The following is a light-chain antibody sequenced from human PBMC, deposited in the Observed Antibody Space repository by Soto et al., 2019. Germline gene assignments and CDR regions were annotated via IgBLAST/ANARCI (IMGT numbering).Light chain of an antibody. CDR3: QQFHYWWT. J-gene: IGKJ1*01. CDR1: QSISNW. V-gene: IGKV1-5*01. CDR2: DAS. Sequence: DIQMTQSPSTLSASVGDRVTISFRASQSISNWLAWYQQKPGKAPKLLMSDASSLERGVPSRFSGSGSGTEFTLTISSLQSEDFAFYYCQQFHYWWTFGQGTKVDIK.